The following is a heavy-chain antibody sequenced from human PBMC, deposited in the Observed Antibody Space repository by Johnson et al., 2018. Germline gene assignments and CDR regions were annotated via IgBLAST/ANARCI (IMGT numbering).Heavy chain of an antibody. V-gene: IGHV3-33*06. D-gene: IGHD6-6*01. Sequence: VRLVEAGGGVVQPGRSLRLSCAASGFNFNIYGMHWVRQAPGKGLEGVAVIWYDGSNINYADSVKGRFTISRENAKNTLYLQRHSLRAEDKAVYYCVKRMGAAHTPFDYWGQGTLVTVSS. CDR2: IWYDGSNI. CDR3: VKRMGAAHTPFDY. J-gene: IGHJ4*02. CDR1: GFNFNIYG.